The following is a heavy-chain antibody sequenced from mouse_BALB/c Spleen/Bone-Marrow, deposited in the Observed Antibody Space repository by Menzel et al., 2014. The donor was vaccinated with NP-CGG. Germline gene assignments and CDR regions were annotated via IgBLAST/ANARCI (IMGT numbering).Heavy chain of an antibody. CDR3: ARGGNWEDFDY. V-gene: IGHV5-17*02. CDR2: ISSGSSTI. CDR1: GFTFSSFG. D-gene: IGHD4-1*01. J-gene: IGHJ2*01. Sequence: EAKLVESGGGLVQPGGSRKLSCAASGFTFSSFGMHWVCQAPERGLEWAAYISSGSSTIFYADTVKGRFTISRDNPKSTLFLQMTSLRSEDTAMYYCARGGNWEDFDYWGQGTTLTVSS.